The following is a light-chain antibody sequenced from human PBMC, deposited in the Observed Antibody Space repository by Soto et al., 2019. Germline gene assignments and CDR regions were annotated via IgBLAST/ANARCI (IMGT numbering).Light chain of an antibody. Sequence: QSALTQPASVSGSPGQSITISCTGTSSDVGAYNFVSWHQQHPGKAPKLMIYNVYDRPSGISYRFSGSESGNTASLTISGLQGEDEADYYCSAYTVSRTYVFGTGTKV. CDR3: SAYTVSRTYV. CDR1: SSDVGAYNF. CDR2: NVY. V-gene: IGLV2-14*03. J-gene: IGLJ1*01.